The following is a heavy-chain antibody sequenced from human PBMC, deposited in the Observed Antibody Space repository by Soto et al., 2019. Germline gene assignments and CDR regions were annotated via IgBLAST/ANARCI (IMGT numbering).Heavy chain of an antibody. CDR3: AKEGGLSGSYYISSSYYFDY. V-gene: IGHV3-23*01. D-gene: IGHD1-26*01. CDR2: ISGSDGST. Sequence: GGSLRLSCAASGFTFSSYAMNWVRQAPGKGLEWVKVISGSDGSTYYADSVKGRFTISRDNSKNTLYLQMNSLRAEDTSVYYCAKEGGLSGSYYISSSYYFDYWGQGTLVTVSS. J-gene: IGHJ4*02. CDR1: GFTFSSYA.